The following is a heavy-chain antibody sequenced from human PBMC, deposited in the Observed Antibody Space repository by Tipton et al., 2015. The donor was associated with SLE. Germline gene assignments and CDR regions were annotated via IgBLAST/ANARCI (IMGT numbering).Heavy chain of an antibody. CDR1: GGSIYSGDYY. D-gene: IGHD3-22*01. V-gene: IGHV4-30-4*01. Sequence: TLSLTCTVSGGSIYSGDYYWSWLRQPPGKGLEWIGYIYYSGSTYYNPSLKSRVTMSLDTSKNQFSLKLSSVTAADTAVYYCARSGPPTLRDRLLGAFDIWGQGTLVTVSS. CDR2: IYYSGST. J-gene: IGHJ3*02. CDR3: ARSGPPTLRDRLLGAFDI.